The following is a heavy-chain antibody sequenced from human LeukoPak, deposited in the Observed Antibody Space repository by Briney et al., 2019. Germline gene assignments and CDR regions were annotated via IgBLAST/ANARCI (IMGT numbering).Heavy chain of an antibody. J-gene: IGHJ4*02. V-gene: IGHV1-69*13. CDR3: ARRSDSSGHWDY. CDR2: IIPIFGTA. D-gene: IGHD3-22*01. Sequence: ASVKVSCKASGYTFISYAISWVRQAPGQGLEWMGGIIPIFGTANYAQKFQGRVTITADESTSTAYMELSSLSSEDTAVYYCARRSDSSGHWDYWGQGTLVTVSS. CDR1: GYTFISYA.